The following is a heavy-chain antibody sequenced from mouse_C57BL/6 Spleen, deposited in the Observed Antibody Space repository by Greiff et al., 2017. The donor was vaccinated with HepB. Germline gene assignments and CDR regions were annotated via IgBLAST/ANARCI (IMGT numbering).Heavy chain of an antibody. Sequence: EVKLMESGAELVRPGASVKLSCTASGFNIKDDYMHWVKQRPEQGLEWIGWIDPENGDTEYASKFQGKATITADTSSNTAYLQLSSLTSEDTAVYYCTLPDGSSSYFDYWGQGTTLTFSS. J-gene: IGHJ2*01. CDR1: GFNIKDDY. CDR3: TLPDGSSSYFDY. D-gene: IGHD1-1*01. V-gene: IGHV14-4*01. CDR2: IDPENGDT.